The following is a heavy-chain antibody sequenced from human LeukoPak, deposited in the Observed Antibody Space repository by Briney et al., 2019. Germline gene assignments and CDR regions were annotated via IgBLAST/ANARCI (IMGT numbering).Heavy chain of an antibody. V-gene: IGHV3-53*01. Sequence: SVGSLRLSCAASGLTVSSDYMAWVRQAPGKGLEWISVIYGGGATYYADSVQGRFTISRDTSNNALYLQMISLRVEDTAVYHCARLLPASRHYFDYWGLGTLVTVSS. CDR2: IYGGGAT. J-gene: IGHJ4*02. CDR3: ARLLPASRHYFDY. D-gene: IGHD6-6*01. CDR1: GLTVSSDY.